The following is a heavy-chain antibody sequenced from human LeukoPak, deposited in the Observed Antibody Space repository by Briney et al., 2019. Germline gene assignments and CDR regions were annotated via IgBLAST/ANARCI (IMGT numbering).Heavy chain of an antibody. D-gene: IGHD3-22*01. Sequence: SETLPLTCAVYGGSFNCYYWSWIRQPPGKGLEWIGEINHSGSTNYNPSLQSRVTISVDTSNNQFSLKLSSVTAADMAVYYCARGLEYYYESSDYYYVGAFDIWGQGTMVTVSS. V-gene: IGHV4-34*01. CDR1: GGSFNCYY. CDR2: INHSGST. CDR3: ARGLEYYYESSDYYYVGAFDI. J-gene: IGHJ3*02.